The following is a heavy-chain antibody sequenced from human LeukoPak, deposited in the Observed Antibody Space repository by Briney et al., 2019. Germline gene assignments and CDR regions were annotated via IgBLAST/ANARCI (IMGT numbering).Heavy chain of an antibody. V-gene: IGHV5-51*01. Sequence: GESLKISCKGSGYSFPTYWIAWVRQMPGKGLEWMGIVYPDESNIRYSPSFQGQVTISADKSISTAYLQWSSLKAPDTAMYYCARPPSRGYSSSFEYWGQGTLVTVSS. CDR3: ARPPSRGYSSSFEY. J-gene: IGHJ4*02. CDR2: VYPDESNI. D-gene: IGHD2-2*03. CDR1: GYSFPTYW.